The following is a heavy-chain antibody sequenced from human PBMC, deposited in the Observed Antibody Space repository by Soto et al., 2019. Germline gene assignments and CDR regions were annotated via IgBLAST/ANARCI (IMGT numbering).Heavy chain of an antibody. CDR1: GGSISSSSYY. D-gene: IGHD5-18*01. CDR3: ARQKRGYSYGFYDY. CDR2: IYYSGST. Sequence: LSLTCTVSGGSISSSSYYWGWIRQPPGKGLEWIGSIYYSGSTYYNPSLKSRVTISVDTSKNQFSLKLSSVTAADTAVYYCARQKRGYSYGFYDYWGQGTLVTVSS. V-gene: IGHV4-39*01. J-gene: IGHJ4*02.